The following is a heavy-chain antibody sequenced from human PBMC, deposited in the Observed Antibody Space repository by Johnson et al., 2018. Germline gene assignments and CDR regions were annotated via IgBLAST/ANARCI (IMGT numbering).Heavy chain of an antibody. Sequence: VQLVESGGGVVQPGRSLRLSCAASGFTFSTCGMHWVRQAPGKGLEWVAVIANEGSNKYYADSVKGRFTISRDNSKKTLYLQMKSRRDEDTAMYYCAKDVGPSVTYYYYGRDIWGQGTTVTGS. V-gene: IGHV3-30*18. J-gene: IGHJ6*02. CDR3: AKDVGPSVTYYYYGRDI. CDR1: GFTFSTCG. CDR2: IANEGSNK. D-gene: IGHD1-26*01.